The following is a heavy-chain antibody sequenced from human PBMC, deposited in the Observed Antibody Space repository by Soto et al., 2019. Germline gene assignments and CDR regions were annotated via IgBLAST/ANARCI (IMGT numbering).Heavy chain of an antibody. V-gene: IGHV3-21*01. CDR2: ISSSSNNI. CDR3: ARDLTTAAGAFDY. D-gene: IGHD6-13*01. CDR1: GFSLSTYS. Sequence: EVQLVESGGGLVKPGGSLRLSCAASGFSLSTYSMNWVRQAPGKGLEWVSSISSSSNNIYYADSVKGRLTTSRDNAKHSLFVQVHSLRDEDTAVYFCARDLTTAAGAFDYWGQGTLVTVSS. J-gene: IGHJ4*02.